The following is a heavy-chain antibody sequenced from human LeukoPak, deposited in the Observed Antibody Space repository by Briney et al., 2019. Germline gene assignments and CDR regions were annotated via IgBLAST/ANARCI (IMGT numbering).Heavy chain of an antibody. D-gene: IGHD3-3*01. CDR3: TSLYYDFWSGYSAFDY. V-gene: IGHV3-15*01. Sequence: GGSLRLSCAASGFTFSNAWMSWVRQAPGKGLEWVGRIKSKTDGGTTDYAAPVKGGFTISRDDSKNTLYLQMNSLKTEDTAVYYCTSLYYDFWSGYSAFDYWGQGTLVTVSS. CDR2: IKSKTDGGTT. CDR1: GFTFSNAW. J-gene: IGHJ4*02.